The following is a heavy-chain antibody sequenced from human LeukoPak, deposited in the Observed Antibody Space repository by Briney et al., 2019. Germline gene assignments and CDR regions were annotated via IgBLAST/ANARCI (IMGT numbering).Heavy chain of an antibody. J-gene: IGHJ4*02. V-gene: IGHV3-30*02. Sequence: GGSLRLSCAASGFTFSSYGMHWVRQAPGKGLEWVAFIRYDGSNKYYADSVKGRFTISRDNSKNTLYLQMNSLRAEDTAVYYCARDLRVRGNYYGSRRGGYYFDYWGQGTLVTASS. D-gene: IGHD3-10*01. CDR1: GFTFSSYG. CDR2: IRYDGSNK. CDR3: ARDLRVRGNYYGSRRGGYYFDY.